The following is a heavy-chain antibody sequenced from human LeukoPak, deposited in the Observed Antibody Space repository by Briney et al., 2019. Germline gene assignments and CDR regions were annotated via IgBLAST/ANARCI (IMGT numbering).Heavy chain of an antibody. CDR3: AKGIRTSCYSSLSY. CDR2: IWYDGSNK. Sequence: GSLRLSCAASGFTFSSYGMHWVRQAPGKGLEWVAVIWYDGSNKYYADSVKGRFTISRDNSKNTLYLQMNSLRAEDTAIYYCAKGIRTSCYSSLSYWGQGILVTVSS. J-gene: IGHJ4*02. V-gene: IGHV3-33*06. D-gene: IGHD2-2*02. CDR1: GFTFSSYG.